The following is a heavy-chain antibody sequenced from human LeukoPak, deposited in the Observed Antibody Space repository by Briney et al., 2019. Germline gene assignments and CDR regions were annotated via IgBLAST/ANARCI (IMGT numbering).Heavy chain of an antibody. CDR2: ISGSGGST. V-gene: IGHV3-23*01. J-gene: IGHJ6*03. D-gene: IGHD2-2*01. CDR3: ANGEPRGHLGYCSSTSCPYYYYYMDV. Sequence: GGSLRLSCAASGFTFSSYAMSWVRQAPGKGLEWVSAISGSGGSTYYADSVKGRFTISRDNSKNTLYLQMNSLRAEDTAVYYCANGEPRGHLGYCSSTSCPYYYYYMDVWGKGTTVTVSS. CDR1: GFTFSSYA.